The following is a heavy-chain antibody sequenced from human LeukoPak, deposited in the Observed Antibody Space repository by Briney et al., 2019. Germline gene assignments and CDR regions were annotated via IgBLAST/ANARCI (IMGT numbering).Heavy chain of an antibody. CDR3: ANFNRSGWYLYAFDI. Sequence: GGSLRLSCAASGFTFSSYAMSWVRQAPGKGLEWVSAISGSGGSTYYADSVKGRFTISRDNAKNSLYLQMNSLRAEDTAVYYCANFNRSGWYLYAFDIWGQGTMVTVSS. V-gene: IGHV3-23*01. CDR1: GFTFSSYA. D-gene: IGHD6-19*01. J-gene: IGHJ3*02. CDR2: ISGSGGST.